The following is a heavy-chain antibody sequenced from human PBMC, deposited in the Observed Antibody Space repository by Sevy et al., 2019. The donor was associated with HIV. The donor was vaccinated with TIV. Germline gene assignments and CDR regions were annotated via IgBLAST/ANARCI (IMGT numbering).Heavy chain of an antibody. CDR1: GFTFSGSA. V-gene: IGHV3-73*01. Sequence: GGSLRLSCAASGFTFSGSAMHWVRQASGKGLEWVGRIRSKANSYATAYAASVKGRFTMSRDDSKNTAYLQMNSLKTEDTAVYYCTSQLEVITMVRGVIRPDYWGQGTLVTVSS. CDR3: TSQLEVITMVRGVIRPDY. D-gene: IGHD3-10*01. CDR2: IRSKANSYAT. J-gene: IGHJ4*02.